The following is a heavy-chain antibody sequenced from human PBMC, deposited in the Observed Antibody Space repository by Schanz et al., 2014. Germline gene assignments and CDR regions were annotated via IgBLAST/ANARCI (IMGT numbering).Heavy chain of an antibody. V-gene: IGHV3-30*03. CDR3: TRDRGALINHNDALDL. CDR1: GFTFSNYG. CDR2: ISYHGSER. D-gene: IGHD3-16*01. J-gene: IGHJ3*01. Sequence: QVQLVESGGGVVQPGGSLRLSCAASGFTFSNYGLHWVRQAPGKGLEWVAVISYHGSERYYADSVKGRFTISRDNSKNPLYLQMNSLRTEDTAVYYCTRDRGALINHNDALDLWGQGTMVSVSS.